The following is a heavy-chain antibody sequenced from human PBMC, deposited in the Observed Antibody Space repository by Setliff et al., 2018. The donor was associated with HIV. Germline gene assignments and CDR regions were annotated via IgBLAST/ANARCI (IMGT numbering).Heavy chain of an antibody. CDR1: GYTFTGYY. CDR3: ARGMDYYDSSGHPEYFFDY. J-gene: IGHJ4*02. V-gene: IGHV1-2*02. D-gene: IGHD3-22*01. Sequence: ASVKVSCKASGYTFTGYYMHWVRQAPGQGLECMGWINPNSGGTTYAQKFQGRVTMTRDTSISTAYMELSRLRSDDTAVYYCARGMDYYDSSGHPEYFFDYWGQGTLVTVSS. CDR2: INPNSGGT.